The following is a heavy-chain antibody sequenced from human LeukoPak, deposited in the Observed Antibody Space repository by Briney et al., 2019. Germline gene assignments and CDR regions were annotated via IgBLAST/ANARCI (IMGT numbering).Heavy chain of an antibody. CDR2: ISWNSGSI. J-gene: IGHJ6*02. Sequence: GRSLRLSCAASGFTFDDYAMHWVRQAPGKGLEWVSGISWNSGSIGYADSVKGRVTISRDNAKNSLYLQMNSLRAEDMAVYYCARDLSFVHSSSWYRRYYYGMDVWGQGTTVTVSS. V-gene: IGHV3-9*03. CDR1: GFTFDDYA. CDR3: ARDLSFVHSSSWYRRYYYGMDV. D-gene: IGHD6-13*01.